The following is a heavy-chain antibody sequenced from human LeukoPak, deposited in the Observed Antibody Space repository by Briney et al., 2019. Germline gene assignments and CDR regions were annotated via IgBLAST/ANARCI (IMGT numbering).Heavy chain of an antibody. CDR1: GGSISSNGYY. CDR2: IYHSGST. Sequence: PSETLSLTCTVSGGSISSNGYYWGWIRQPPGKGLEWIGSIYHSGSTYYNPSLKSRVTISVDRSKNQFSLKLSSVTAADTAVYYCARGNYGGNSGLGYWGQGTLVTVSS. D-gene: IGHD4-23*01. J-gene: IGHJ4*02. V-gene: IGHV4-39*07. CDR3: ARGNYGGNSGLGY.